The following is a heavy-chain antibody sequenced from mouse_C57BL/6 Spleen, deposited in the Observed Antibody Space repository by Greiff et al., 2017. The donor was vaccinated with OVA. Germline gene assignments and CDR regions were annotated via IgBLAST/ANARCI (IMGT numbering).Heavy chain of an antibody. V-gene: IGHV1-69*01. CDR2: IDPSDSYT. CDR3: ARGTAQAYPYYFDY. D-gene: IGHD3-2*02. J-gene: IGHJ2*01. Sequence: VQLQQPGAELVMPGASVKLSCKASGYTFTSYWMHWVKQRPGQGLEWIGEIDPSDSYTNYTQKFKGKSTLTVDKSSSTAYMQLSSLTSEDSAVYYGARGTAQAYPYYFDYWGQGTTLTVSS. CDR1: GYTFTSYW.